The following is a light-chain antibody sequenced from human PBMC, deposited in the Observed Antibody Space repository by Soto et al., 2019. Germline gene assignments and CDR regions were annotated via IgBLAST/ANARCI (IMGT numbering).Light chain of an antibody. J-gene: IGLJ3*02. CDR2: EVT. CDR1: SSDVGGYNY. V-gene: IGLV2-8*01. Sequence: QSALTQPPSASGSPGQSVTISCTGTSSDVGGYNYVSWYQQYPGRAPKLMIYEVTKRPSGVPDRFSGSKSGNTASRTVSGLQAEDEADYYCSSYAASNNFYFVFGGGTKLTVL. CDR3: SSYAASNNFYFV.